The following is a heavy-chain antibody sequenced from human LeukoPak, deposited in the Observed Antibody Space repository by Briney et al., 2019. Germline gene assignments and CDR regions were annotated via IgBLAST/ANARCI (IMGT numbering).Heavy chain of an antibody. J-gene: IGHJ4*02. Sequence: PSQTLSLTCTVSGGSISSGDYYWSWIRQPPGKGLEWIGYIYYSGSTYYNPSLKSRVTISIQTSKNQFSLKLTSVTAADTAVYYCARENRSRPTSSGGGLDYWGQGTLVTVSS. CDR2: IYYSGST. CDR1: GGSISSGDYY. V-gene: IGHV4-30-4*01. CDR3: ARENRSRPTSSGGGLDY. D-gene: IGHD3-10*01.